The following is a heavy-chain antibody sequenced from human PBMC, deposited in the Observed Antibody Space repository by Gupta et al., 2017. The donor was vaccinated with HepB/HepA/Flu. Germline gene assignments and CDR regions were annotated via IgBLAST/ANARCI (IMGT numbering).Heavy chain of an antibody. CDR2: ISYDGSNK. CDR3: AKDRSGSGSPNYYYYYGMDV. D-gene: IGHD3-10*01. Sequence: VRQVPGKGLEWVAVISYDGSNKYYADSVKGRFTISRDNSKNTLYLQMNSLRAEDTAVYYCAKDRSGSGSPNYYYYYGMDVWGQGTTVTVYS. J-gene: IGHJ6*02. V-gene: IGHV3-30*18.